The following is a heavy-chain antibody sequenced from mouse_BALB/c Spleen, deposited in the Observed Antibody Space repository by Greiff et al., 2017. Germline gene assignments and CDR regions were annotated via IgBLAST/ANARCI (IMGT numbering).Heavy chain of an antibody. CDR2: ISYSGST. CDR3: ATNSPYYYGSSYGYFVV. V-gene: IGHV3-2*02. D-gene: IGHD1-1*01. J-gene: IGHJ1*01. CDR1: GYSITSDYA. Sequence: DVQLVESGPGLVKPSQSLSLTCTVTGYSITSDYAWNWIRQFPGNKLEWMGYISYSGSTSYNPSLKSRISITRDTSKNQFFLQLNSVTTEDTATYYCATNSPYYYGSSYGYFVVWGAGTTVTVSS.